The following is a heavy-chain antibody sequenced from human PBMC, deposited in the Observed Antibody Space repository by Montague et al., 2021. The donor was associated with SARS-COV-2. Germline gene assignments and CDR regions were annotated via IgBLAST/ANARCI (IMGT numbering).Heavy chain of an antibody. J-gene: IGHJ5*02. Sequence: SETLSLTCTVSAGSISTSSYYWAWIRHHPGTYLVWIGSISYSGSTYFNPSLESRLTMSVDTSKNHFSLKLSSVTAADTAVYYCARLWDFYGSGSYKNSWFDPWGQGTRVTVSS. D-gene: IGHD3-10*01. CDR1: AGSISTSSYY. CDR3: ARLWDFYGSGSYKNSWFDP. CDR2: ISYSGST. V-gene: IGHV4-39*02.